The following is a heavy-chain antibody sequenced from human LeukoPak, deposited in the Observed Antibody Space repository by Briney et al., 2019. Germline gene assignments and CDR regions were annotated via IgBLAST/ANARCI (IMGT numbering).Heavy chain of an antibody. Sequence: GGSLSLSCAASGFTFSSYGMHGVRQARGKGGEWVSYISSSGSTIYYADSLKGRFTISRDNAKNSLYLQMNSLRAEDTAVYYCARGNWAEGGYFDYWGQGTLVTVSS. V-gene: IGHV3-48*04. CDR2: ISSSGSTI. CDR3: ARGNWAEGGYFDY. CDR1: GFTFSSYG. D-gene: IGHD7-27*01. J-gene: IGHJ4*02.